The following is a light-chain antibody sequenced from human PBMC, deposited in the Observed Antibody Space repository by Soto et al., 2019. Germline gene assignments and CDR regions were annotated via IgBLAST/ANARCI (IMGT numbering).Light chain of an antibody. CDR1: SSNIGAGYD. V-gene: IGLV1-40*01. J-gene: IGLJ2*01. CDR3: QSYDSSLSVV. CDR2: GNS. Sequence: QAVVTQPPSVSGAPGQRVTISCTGSSSNIGAGYDVHWYQQFPRTAPKLLIYGNSVRPSGVPDRFSGSKSGTSASLAITGLQAEDEADYYCQSYDSSLSVVFGGGTKLTVL.